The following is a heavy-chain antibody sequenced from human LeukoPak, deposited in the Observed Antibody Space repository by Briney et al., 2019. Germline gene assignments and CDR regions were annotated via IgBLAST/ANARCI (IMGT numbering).Heavy chain of an antibody. CDR1: GGSISSYY. CDR2: ISYSGST. Sequence: SETLSLTCSVSGGSISSYYWSWIRQPPGKGLEWIGYISYSGSTNYNPSLKSRVTISADTSKNQFSLKLTSMTAADTAVYYCARRAIVGATDSWGQGALVTVSS. J-gene: IGHJ4*02. CDR3: ARRAIVGATDS. V-gene: IGHV4-59*08. D-gene: IGHD1-26*01.